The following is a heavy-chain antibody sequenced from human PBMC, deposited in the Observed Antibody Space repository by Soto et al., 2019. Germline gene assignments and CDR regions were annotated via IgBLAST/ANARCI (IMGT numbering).Heavy chain of an antibody. CDR3: ARDPNGAKVTTTGGYFDS. J-gene: IGHJ4*02. V-gene: IGHV3-23*01. Sequence: LESGGGLAQPGGSLRLSCAGSGFNFSISAMNWVRQAPGKGLEWVSSISARGLSRYYADSVKGRFTISRDNSKNTLSLQMNNMSVEDTAVYYCARDPNGAKVTTTGGYFDSWGQGTLVTVSS. CDR2: ISARGLSR. CDR1: GFNFSISA. D-gene: IGHD4-17*01.